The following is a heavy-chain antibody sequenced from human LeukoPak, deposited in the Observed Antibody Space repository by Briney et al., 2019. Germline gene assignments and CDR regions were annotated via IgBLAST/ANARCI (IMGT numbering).Heavy chain of an antibody. CDR1: GFTFSSYA. CDR2: ISYDGSNK. J-gene: IGHJ4*02. Sequence: GGSLRLSCAASGFTFSSYAMHWVRQAPGKGLEWVAVISYDGSNKYYADSVKGRFTISRDNSKNTLYLQMNSLRAEDTAVYYCASDEGVVGAPGDYWGQGTLVTVSS. D-gene: IGHD1-26*01. V-gene: IGHV3-30-3*01. CDR3: ASDEGVVGAPGDY.